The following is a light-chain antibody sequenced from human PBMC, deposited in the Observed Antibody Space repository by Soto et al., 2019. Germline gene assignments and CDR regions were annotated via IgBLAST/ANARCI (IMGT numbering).Light chain of an antibody. CDR3: SSYAGSNNFFYV. Sequence: HSALTQPPPASGSPGQSVSISCTGTSSDVCGYNYVSWYQQHPGKAPKLMIYEVSKRPSGVPDRFSGSKSGNTASLTVSGLQAEDEADYYCSSYAGSNNFFYVFGTGTKVTVL. J-gene: IGLJ1*01. V-gene: IGLV2-8*01. CDR1: SSDVCGYNY. CDR2: EVS.